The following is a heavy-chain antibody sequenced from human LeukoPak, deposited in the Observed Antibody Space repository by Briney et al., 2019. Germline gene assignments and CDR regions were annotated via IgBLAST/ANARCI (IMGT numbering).Heavy chain of an antibody. V-gene: IGHV3-21*01. CDR2: ISSSSSYI. D-gene: IGHD7-27*01. Sequence: GGSLRLSCAASGFAFSSYWMHWVRQAPGKGLEWVSSISSSSSYIYYADSVKGRFTISRDNAKNSLYLQMNSLRAEDTAVYYCARDRRWLTGAPDYWGQGTLVTVSS. CDR1: GFAFSSYW. J-gene: IGHJ4*02. CDR3: ARDRRWLTGAPDY.